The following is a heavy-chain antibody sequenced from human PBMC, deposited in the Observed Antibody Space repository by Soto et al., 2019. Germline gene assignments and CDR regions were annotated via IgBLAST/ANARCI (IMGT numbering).Heavy chain of an antibody. D-gene: IGHD3-10*01. V-gene: IGHV3-30-3*01. CDR2: ISYDGSNK. Sequence: QVQLVESGGGVVQPGRSLRLSCAASGFTFSSYAMHWVRQAPGKGLEWVAVISYDGSNKYYADSVKGRFTISRDNSKNTLYLQMKSLRAEDTAVYYCARLLWFGELLAPLDYWGQGTLVTVSS. J-gene: IGHJ4*02. CDR1: GFTFSSYA. CDR3: ARLLWFGELLAPLDY.